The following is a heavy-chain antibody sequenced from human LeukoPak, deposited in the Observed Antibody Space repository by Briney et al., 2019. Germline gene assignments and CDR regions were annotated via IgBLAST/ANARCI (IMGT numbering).Heavy chain of an antibody. J-gene: IGHJ4*02. CDR2: ISGGSSTI. D-gene: IGHD6-19*01. CDR1: GFIFSSYS. V-gene: IGHV3-48*04. Sequence: GGSLRLSCVASGFIFSSYSMNWVRQAPGKGLEWVSYISGGSSTIYYTDSVKGRFTISRDNAKNSMYLQMNSLRAEDTAVYYCARGRLEVAGTGNLYYWGQGTLVTVSP. CDR3: ARGRLEVAGTGNLYY.